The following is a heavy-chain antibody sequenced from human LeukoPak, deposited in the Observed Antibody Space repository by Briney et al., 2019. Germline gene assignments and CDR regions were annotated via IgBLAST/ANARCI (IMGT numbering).Heavy chain of an antibody. J-gene: IGHJ3*02. CDR1: GGSISSYY. CDR3: ARSGYYIDAFDI. CDR2: IYYSGST. V-gene: IGHV4-59*08. Sequence: SETLSLTCTVSGGSISSYYWSWIRQPPGKGLEWIGYIYYSGSTNYNPSLKSRVTISVDTSKNQFSLKLSSMTAADTAVYYCARSGYYIDAFDIWGQGTMVTVSS. D-gene: IGHD3-22*01.